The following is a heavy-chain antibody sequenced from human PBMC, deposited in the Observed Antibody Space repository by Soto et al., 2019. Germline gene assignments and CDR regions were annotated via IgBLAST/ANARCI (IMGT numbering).Heavy chain of an antibody. CDR3: AKARCTGNSCYVPDY. CDR2: ISGSGSSP. D-gene: IGHD2-8*02. Sequence: GGSLRLSCAASGFTFTNAWINWVRQAPGKGLEWVSSISGSGSSPSYADSVQGRFIIYRDNSRTTLSLQMNSLRAEDTATYYCAKARCTGNSCYVPDYWGHGSLVTVSS. J-gene: IGHJ4*01. V-gene: IGHV3-23*01. CDR1: GFTFTNAW.